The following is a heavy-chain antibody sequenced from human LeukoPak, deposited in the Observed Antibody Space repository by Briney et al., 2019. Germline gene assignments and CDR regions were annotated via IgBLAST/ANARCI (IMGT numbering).Heavy chain of an antibody. Sequence: PGGSLRLSCAASGFSVSSNYMNWVRQAPGKGLEWVSAIYTGGTTYYADSVKGRFTISRDNSKNTLYLQMNSLRAEDTAVYYCARDKLGSGYIRDFDYWGQGTLVTVSS. V-gene: IGHV3-66*02. CDR3: ARDKLGSGYIRDFDY. D-gene: IGHD6-13*01. CDR2: IYTGGTT. CDR1: GFSVSSNY. J-gene: IGHJ4*02.